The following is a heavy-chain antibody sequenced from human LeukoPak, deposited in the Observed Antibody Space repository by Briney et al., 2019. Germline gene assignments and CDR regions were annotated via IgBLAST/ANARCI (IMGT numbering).Heavy chain of an antibody. Sequence: GSLRLSCAASGFTFSSYAMSWVRQAPGKGLEWVLAISGSGGSTYYADSVKSRLTISRDNSKNTLYLQMNSLRAEDTAVYYCAKDLPKAYDSSYWGQGTLVTVSS. CDR2: ISGSGGST. D-gene: IGHD3-22*01. CDR1: GFTFSSYA. J-gene: IGHJ4*02. V-gene: IGHV3-23*01. CDR3: AKDLPKAYDSSY.